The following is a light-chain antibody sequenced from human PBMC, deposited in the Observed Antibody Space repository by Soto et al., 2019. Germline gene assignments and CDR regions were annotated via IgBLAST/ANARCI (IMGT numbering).Light chain of an antibody. V-gene: IGKV3-20*01. Sequence: EIVSTQSPGTLSLSPGEGATLSCRASQSVNSRLAGYQHKPGQAPRLLISGASSRATGIPDRFSGSGSATDFTLTISRLEPEDFALYYCQHYGRSPITFGQGTRLEIK. J-gene: IGKJ5*01. CDR3: QHYGRSPIT. CDR1: QSVNSR. CDR2: GAS.